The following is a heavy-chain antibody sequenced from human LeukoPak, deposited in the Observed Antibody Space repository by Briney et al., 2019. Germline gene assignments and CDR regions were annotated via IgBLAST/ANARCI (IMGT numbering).Heavy chain of an antibody. Sequence: GGSLRLSCAASGFPFSSYAMSWVPHAPGKGRECVSDISGSGGRTYYADSVKGRFTISRDNSKNTLYLQMNSLKTEDTAVYYCTKETRSWELLYGWFDFWGQETLVTVSS. D-gene: IGHD1-26*01. V-gene: IGHV3-23*01. CDR3: TKETRSWELLYGWFDF. J-gene: IGHJ5*01. CDR2: ISGSGGRT. CDR1: GFPFSSYA.